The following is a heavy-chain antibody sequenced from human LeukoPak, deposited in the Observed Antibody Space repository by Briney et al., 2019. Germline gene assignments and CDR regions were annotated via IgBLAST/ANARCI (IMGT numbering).Heavy chain of an antibody. Sequence: ASVKVFCKASGGTFSSYAISWVRQALGQGLEWMGGIIPIFGTANYAQKFQGRVTITADESTSTAYMELSSLRSEDTAVYYCARGKYSSSWYYFDYWGQGTLVTVSS. D-gene: IGHD6-13*01. CDR3: ARGKYSSSWYYFDY. V-gene: IGHV1-69*13. CDR2: IIPIFGTA. CDR1: GGTFSSYA. J-gene: IGHJ4*02.